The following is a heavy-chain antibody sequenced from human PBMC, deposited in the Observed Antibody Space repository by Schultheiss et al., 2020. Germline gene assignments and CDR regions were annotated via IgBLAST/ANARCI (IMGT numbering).Heavy chain of an antibody. CDR3: ARDSEWLRGYYGMDV. D-gene: IGHD5-12*01. CDR1: GFTFSSYA. J-gene: IGHJ6*02. CDR2: ISGSGGST. Sequence: GGSLRLSCAASGFTFSSYAMSWVRQAPGKGLEWVSAISGSGGSTYYADSVKGRFTISRDNAKNSLYLQMNSLRVEDTAVYYCARDSEWLRGYYGMDVWGQGTTVTVSS. V-gene: IGHV3-23*01.